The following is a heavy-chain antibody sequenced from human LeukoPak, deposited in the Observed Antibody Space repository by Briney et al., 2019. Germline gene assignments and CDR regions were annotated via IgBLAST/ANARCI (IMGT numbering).Heavy chain of an antibody. D-gene: IGHD4-23*01. V-gene: IGHV1-46*01. CDR2: INPSGDDT. CDR3: ARHDLGGTSPFDY. Sequence: ASVKVSCKTSGYTSTNYYTHWVRQAPGQGLEWMGIINPSGDDTTYPQKFQGRVTMTRDTSTSTVYMELSSLRSDDTAVYYCARHDLGGTSPFDYWGQGTLVTVSS. CDR1: GYTSTNYY. J-gene: IGHJ4*02.